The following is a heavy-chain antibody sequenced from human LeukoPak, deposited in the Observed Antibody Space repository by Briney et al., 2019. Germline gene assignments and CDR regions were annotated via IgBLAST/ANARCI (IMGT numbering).Heavy chain of an antibody. J-gene: IGHJ6*02. D-gene: IGHD2-2*01. CDR3: ATQEDCSNTSCYPSPYYYYGMDV. CDR2: ISYDGSNK. V-gene: IGHV3-30*03. Sequence: PGGSLRLSCAASGFTFSSYGMHWVRQAPGKGLEWVAVISYDGSNKYYADSVKGRFTISRDNSKNTLYLQMNSLRAEDTAVYYCATQEDCSNTSCYPSPYYYYGMDVWGQGTTVTVSS. CDR1: GFTFSSYG.